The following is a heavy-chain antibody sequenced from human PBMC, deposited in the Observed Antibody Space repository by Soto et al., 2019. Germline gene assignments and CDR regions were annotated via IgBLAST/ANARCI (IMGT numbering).Heavy chain of an antibody. CDR3: AQDVGD. J-gene: IGHJ1*01. CDR2: IIPMLDIT. D-gene: IGHD1-26*01. Sequence: QLQLVQSGTELKKPGSSVKVSYKASGGSFSTYSITWVRQAPGQGPEWMGRIIPMLDITDYAQKFQGRVTITADKSTSTAYMELIRLTSEDTAVYYCAQDVGDLGQGTLVTVSS. CDR1: GGSFSTYS. V-gene: IGHV1-69*04.